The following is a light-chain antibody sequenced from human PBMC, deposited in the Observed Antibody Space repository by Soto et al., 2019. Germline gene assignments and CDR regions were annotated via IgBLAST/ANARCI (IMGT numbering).Light chain of an antibody. Sequence: EIVLMQSPGTLSLSPGEGATLSCRASQSVRSNYLAWYQQKPGQAPTVLIFDTSRRASGVPDRFSGSGSGTDFTLTISRXEPDDFAVYYCQQYGSSQFTFGPGTKVDIK. CDR3: QQYGSSQFT. V-gene: IGKV3-20*01. J-gene: IGKJ3*01. CDR2: DTS. CDR1: QSVRSNY.